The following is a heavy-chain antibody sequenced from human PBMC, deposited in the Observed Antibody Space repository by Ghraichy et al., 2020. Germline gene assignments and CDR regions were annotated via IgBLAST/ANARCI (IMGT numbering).Heavy chain of an antibody. CDR1: GFTFSDYY. CDR3: ARGHFTPQQQIDY. CDR2: ISSSSSYT. J-gene: IGHJ4*02. D-gene: IGHD6-13*01. V-gene: IGHV3-11*06. Sequence: LTCAASGFTFSDYYMSWIRQAPGKGLEWVSYISSSSSYTNYADSVNGRFTISIDNAKNSLYLQMNSLRAEDTAVYYCARGHFTPQQQIDYWGQGTLVTVSS.